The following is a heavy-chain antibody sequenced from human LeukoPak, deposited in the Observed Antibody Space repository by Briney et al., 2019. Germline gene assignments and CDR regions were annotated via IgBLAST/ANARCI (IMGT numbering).Heavy chain of an antibody. Sequence: PSETLSLTCAVYGGSFSGYYWSWIRQPPGKGLEWIGEINHSGSTNYNPSLKSRVTISVDTSKNQFSLKLSSVTAADTAVYYCARVNYYDSSGYYQEFGYWGQGTLVTVSS. J-gene: IGHJ4*02. V-gene: IGHV4-34*01. CDR2: INHSGST. CDR1: GGSFSGYY. D-gene: IGHD3-22*01. CDR3: ARVNYYDSSGYYQEFGY.